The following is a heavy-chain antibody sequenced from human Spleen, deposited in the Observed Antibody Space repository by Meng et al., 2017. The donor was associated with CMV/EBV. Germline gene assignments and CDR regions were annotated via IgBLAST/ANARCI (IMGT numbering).Heavy chain of an antibody. V-gene: IGHV1-2*02. J-gene: IGHJ5*02. CDR1: GYTFTGYG. Sequence: SGYTFTGYGMHWVRQATGQGLGWMGWLKLNSGAEIYAQKFQGRVTMTADTYRTTAYMELSGLRSDDTAVYFCARSGYRTACVGWFDPWGQGTLVTVSS. D-gene: IGHD3-16*02. CDR2: LKLNSGAE. CDR3: ARSGYRTACVGWFDP.